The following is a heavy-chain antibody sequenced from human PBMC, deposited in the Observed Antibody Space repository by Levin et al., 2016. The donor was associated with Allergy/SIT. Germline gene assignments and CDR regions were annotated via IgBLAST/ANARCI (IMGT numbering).Heavy chain of an antibody. V-gene: IGHV3-23*01. D-gene: IGHD6-6*01. J-gene: IGHJ6*03. CDR3: AKDLSSSPKYYMDV. CDR2: ISGSGGST. Sequence: VRQMPGKGLEWVSTISGSGGSTYHADSVKGRFTISRDNSKNTLYLQMNSLRAEDTAVYYCAKDLSSSPKYYMDVWGKGTTVTVSS.